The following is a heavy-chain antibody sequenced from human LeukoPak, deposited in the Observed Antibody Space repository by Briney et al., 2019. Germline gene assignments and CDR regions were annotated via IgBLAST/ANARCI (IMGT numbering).Heavy chain of an antibody. D-gene: IGHD7-27*01. V-gene: IGHV3-48*01. CDR3: ARDPPNWGFAY. CDR1: GFTFSDYS. CDR2: ISSSSSTI. J-gene: IGHJ4*02. Sequence: SGGSLRLSCAASGFTFSDYSMNWVRQAPGKGLEWVSYISSSSSTIYYADSVRGRFTISRDNAKKSLYLRMNSLRAEDTAVYYCARDPPNWGFAYWGQGTLVTVSS.